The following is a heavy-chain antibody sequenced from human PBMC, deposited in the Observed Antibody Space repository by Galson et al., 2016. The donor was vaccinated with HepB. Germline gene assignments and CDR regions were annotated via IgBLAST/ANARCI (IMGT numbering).Heavy chain of an antibody. CDR3: ARHSSSGYCGGDCAKNNWVDV. CDR2: IYPGDSDT. D-gene: IGHD2-21*02. Sequence: QSGAEVKKPGESLKISCKGSGFNFAKHWIGWVRQMRGKGLEWMGIIYPGDSDTKYSPSFEGQVTISADKSISTAYLQWSGLQASDTAMFYCARHSSSGYCGGDCAKNNWVDVWGQGALVTVSS. J-gene: IGHJ5*02. V-gene: IGHV5-51*01. CDR1: GFNFAKHW.